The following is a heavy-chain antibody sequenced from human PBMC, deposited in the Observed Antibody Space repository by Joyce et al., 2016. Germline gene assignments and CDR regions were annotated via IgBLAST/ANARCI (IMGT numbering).Heavy chain of an antibody. D-gene: IGHD3-3*01. CDR2: VNHSGST. J-gene: IGHJ4*02. CDR1: GGSFSGSY. CDR3: ARRRSISIFGVVRGGYYDY. Sequence: QVQLQQWGAGLLKPSETLSLTCAVYGGSFSGSYWSFIRQPPGKGLECIGDVNHSGSTNYTPSLKRRVTISIDTSKNQFSLKLSSVTAADTAVYYCARRRSISIFGVVRGGYYDYWGQGTLVTVSS. V-gene: IGHV4-34*01.